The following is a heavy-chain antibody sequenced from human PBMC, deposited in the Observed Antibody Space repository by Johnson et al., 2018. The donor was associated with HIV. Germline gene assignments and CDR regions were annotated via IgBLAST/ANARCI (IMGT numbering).Heavy chain of an antibody. CDR3: VRGSRYTHDNDDVYLLQAFDI. J-gene: IGHJ3*02. V-gene: IGHV3-30*03. CDR2: ISYDGSDK. CDR1: GFTFSDHY. Sequence: QVQLVESGGGLVQPGGSLRLSCAVSGFTFSDHYMSWIRQAPAKGLEWVAVISYDGSDKYYADSVKGRFTISRARSKKTLYLEMNSLGAEDTAVDYCVRGSRYTHDNDDVYLLQAFDIWGQGTMVTVSS. D-gene: IGHD3-16*01.